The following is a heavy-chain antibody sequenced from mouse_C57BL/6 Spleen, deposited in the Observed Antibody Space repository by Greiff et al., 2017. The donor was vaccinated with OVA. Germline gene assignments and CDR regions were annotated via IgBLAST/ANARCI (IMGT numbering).Heavy chain of an antibody. CDR1: GYTFTSYW. CDR2: IYPGSGST. CDR3: ARSTPFAY. J-gene: IGHJ3*01. V-gene: IGHV1-55*01. Sequence: QVQLQQSGAELVKPGASVKMSCKASGYTFTSYWITWVKQRPGQGLEWIGDIYPGSGSTHYYEKFKSKATLTVDTSSSTAYLQLSSLTSEDAAVYDCARSTPFAYWGQGTLVTVAA.